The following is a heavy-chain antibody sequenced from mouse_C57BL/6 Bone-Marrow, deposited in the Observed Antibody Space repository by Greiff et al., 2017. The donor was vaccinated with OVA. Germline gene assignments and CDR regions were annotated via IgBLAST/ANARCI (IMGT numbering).Heavy chain of an antibody. CDR3: ARHYGSSFDY. J-gene: IGHJ2*01. CDR1: GYTFTSYG. D-gene: IGHD1-1*01. V-gene: IGHV1-81*01. Sequence: QVKLQQSGAELARPGASVKLSCKASGYTFTSYGISWVKQRTGQGLEWFGEIYPRSGNTYYNEKFKGKATLTADKSSSTAYMELRILTSEDSAVYFCARHYGSSFDYWGQGTTLTVSA. CDR2: IYPRSGNT.